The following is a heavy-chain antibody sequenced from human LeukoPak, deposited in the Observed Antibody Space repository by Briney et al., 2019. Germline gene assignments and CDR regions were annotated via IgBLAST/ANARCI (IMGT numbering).Heavy chain of an antibody. CDR1: GGSFSGYY. CDR3: ARVGGVPPPPYYYFDY. CDR2: INHSGST. V-gene: IGHV4-34*01. J-gene: IGHJ4*02. D-gene: IGHD2-8*02. Sequence: SETLSLTCAVYGGSFSGYYWSWIRQPPGKGLEWIGEINHSGSTNYNPSLKSRVTISVDTSKNQFSLKLSSVTAADTAVYYCARVGGVPPPPYYYFDYWGQGTLVTVSS.